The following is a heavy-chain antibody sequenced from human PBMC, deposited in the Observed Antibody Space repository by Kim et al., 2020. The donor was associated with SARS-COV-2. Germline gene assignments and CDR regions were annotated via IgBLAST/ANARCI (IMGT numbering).Heavy chain of an antibody. Sequence: GGSLRLSCSASGFNFKDYVMNWVRQAPGKGLEWVSYISSSSKMIYYADSVKGRFTVSRDNAQASLSLQMSGLTAEDTAIYFCARGFGDFVSDWYFDLWGRGTLVRVSS. V-gene: IGHV3-48*01. J-gene: IGHJ2*01. CDR3: ARGFGDFVSDWYFDL. CDR1: GFNFKDYV. D-gene: IGHD3-10*01. CDR2: ISSSSKMI.